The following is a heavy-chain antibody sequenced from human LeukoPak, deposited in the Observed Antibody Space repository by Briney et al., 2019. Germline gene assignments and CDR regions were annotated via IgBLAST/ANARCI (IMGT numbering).Heavy chain of an antibody. V-gene: IGHV3-20*04. CDR3: ARAQYYDFWTCDY. CDR1: GFTFDDYG. Sequence: GSLRLSCAASGFTFDDYGMSWVRQAPGKGLERVSGINWNGGSTGYADSVKGRFTISRDNAKNSLYLQMNGLRAEDTAVYYCARAQYYDFWTCDYWGQGTLVTVSS. D-gene: IGHD3-3*01. CDR2: INWNGGST. J-gene: IGHJ4*02.